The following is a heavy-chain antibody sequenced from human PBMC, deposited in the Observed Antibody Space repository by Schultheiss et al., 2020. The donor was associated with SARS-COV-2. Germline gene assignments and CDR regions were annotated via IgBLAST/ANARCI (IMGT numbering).Heavy chain of an antibody. V-gene: IGHV3-49*04. CDR3: TRGAHTTVVTPLGY. J-gene: IGHJ4*02. CDR2: IRSKAYGGTT. CDR1: GFTFGDYA. Sequence: GGSLRLSCTASGFTFGDYAMSWVRQAPGKGLEWVGFIRSKAYGGTTEYAASVKGRFTISRDDSKSIAYLQMNSLKTEDTAVYYCTRGAHTTVVTPLGYWGQGTLVTVS. D-gene: IGHD4-23*01.